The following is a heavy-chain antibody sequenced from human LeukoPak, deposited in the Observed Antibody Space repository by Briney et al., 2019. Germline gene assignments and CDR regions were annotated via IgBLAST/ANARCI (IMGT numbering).Heavy chain of an antibody. CDR1: GYTLTELS. CDR2: FDPEDGET. D-gene: IGHD3-10*01. V-gene: IGHV1-24*01. Sequence: ASVKVSCKVSGYTLTELSMHWVRQAPGKGLEWMGGFDPEDGETIYAQKFQGRVTMTEDTSTDTAYTELSSLRSEDTAVYYCATGLKYGSGRENYYGMDVWGQGTTVTVSS. J-gene: IGHJ6*02. CDR3: ATGLKYGSGRENYYGMDV.